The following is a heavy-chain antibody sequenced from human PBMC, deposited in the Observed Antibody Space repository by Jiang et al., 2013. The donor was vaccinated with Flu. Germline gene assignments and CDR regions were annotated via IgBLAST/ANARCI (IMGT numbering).Heavy chain of an antibody. Sequence: TDYAAPVKGRFTISRDDSKNTLYLQMNSLKTEDTAVYYCTSGSSWYRYYGMDVWGQGTTVTVSS. J-gene: IGHJ6*02. CDR3: TSGSSWYRYYGMDV. D-gene: IGHD6-13*01. V-gene: IGHV3-15*01. CDR2: T.